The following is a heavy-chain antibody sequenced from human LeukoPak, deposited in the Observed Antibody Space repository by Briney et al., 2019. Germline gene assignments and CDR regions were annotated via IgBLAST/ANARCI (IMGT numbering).Heavy chain of an antibody. CDR2: INPNSGGT. J-gene: IGHJ3*02. D-gene: IGHD3-16*01. Sequence: WASVKVSCKASGYTFIDYYIHWVRQAPGQGLEWLGWINPNSGGTNYAQKVQGRVNLIRETSINTAYMELSRLTSDDTALYYCARSGSRGRSYEDAFDIWGQGTMVTVSS. V-gene: IGHV1-2*02. CDR1: GYTFIDYY. CDR3: ARSGSRGRSYEDAFDI.